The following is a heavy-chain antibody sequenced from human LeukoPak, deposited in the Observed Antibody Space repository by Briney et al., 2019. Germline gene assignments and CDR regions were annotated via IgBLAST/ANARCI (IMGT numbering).Heavy chain of an antibody. V-gene: IGHV4-30-4*02. CDR1: GGSISSGDYY. CDR3: ARAATRGVITFDY. J-gene: IGHJ4*02. D-gene: IGHD3-10*01. CDR2: IYYSGST. Sequence: SETLSLTCTVSGGSISSGDYYWSWIRQPPGKGLEWIGYIYYSGSTYYNPSLKSRVTISVDTSKNQFSLKLSSVTAADTAVYYCARAATRGVITFDYWGQGTLVTVSS.